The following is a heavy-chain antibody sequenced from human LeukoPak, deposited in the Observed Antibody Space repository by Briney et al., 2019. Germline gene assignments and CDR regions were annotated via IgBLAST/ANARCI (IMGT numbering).Heavy chain of an antibody. CDR1: GFTFSSYW. V-gene: IGHV3-7*01. CDR3: ARGPYCDGTSCQSFFDY. D-gene: IGHD2-2*01. Sequence: AGGSLRLSCAASGFTFSSYWMSWVRQAPGKGLEWVANIKQDGSEKYYVDSVKGRFTISRDNAKNSLYLQMNSLRAEDTAVYYCARGPYCDGTSCQSFFDYWGQGALVTVSS. J-gene: IGHJ4*02. CDR2: IKQDGSEK.